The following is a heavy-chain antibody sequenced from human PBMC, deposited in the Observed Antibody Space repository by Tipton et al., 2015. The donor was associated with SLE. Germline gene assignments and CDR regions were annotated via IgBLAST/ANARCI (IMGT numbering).Heavy chain of an antibody. D-gene: IGHD5-24*01. CDR1: GDYITSDY. J-gene: IGHJ5*02. CDR3: ARMRGGYNAHH. V-gene: IGHV4-59*01. Sequence: TLSLTCTVSGDYITSDYLTWLRQPPGKGLEWIGYISYSGSTNYNPSVRSRVSISLDTSKNQFSLKVKSVTTADTAVYYCARMRGGYNAHHWGQGTLVVVSS. CDR2: ISYSGST.